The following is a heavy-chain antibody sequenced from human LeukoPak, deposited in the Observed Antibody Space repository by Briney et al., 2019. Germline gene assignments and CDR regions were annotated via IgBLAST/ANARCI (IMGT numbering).Heavy chain of an antibody. J-gene: IGHJ3*01. Sequence: GASVKVSCETSGFSFNIHGFSWVRQAPGQGLEWMGWISGYNHNTNYAQTFQDGVTLTADTSSTTVYMEMRSLRSDDTAMYYCARLRNKDAGGFYPDGFDFWGQGTMVTVSS. CDR1: GFSFNIHG. V-gene: IGHV1-18*01. D-gene: IGHD3-22*01. CDR3: ARLRNKDAGGFYPDGFDF. CDR2: ISGYNHNT.